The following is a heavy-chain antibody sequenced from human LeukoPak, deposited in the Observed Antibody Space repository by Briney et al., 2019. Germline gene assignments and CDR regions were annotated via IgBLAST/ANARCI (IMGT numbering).Heavy chain of an antibody. CDR2: IYYSGRT. Sequence: PSETLSLTCTVSGGSISSSGYYWGWIRQPPGKGLEWIGSIYYSGRTYYNPSLKSRVTISMDTSKNQFSLKLSPVTAAEPAVYYCARLAATGTRRFDYWGQGILVTVSS. CDR3: ARLAATGTRRFDY. V-gene: IGHV4-39*01. CDR1: GGSISSSGYY. J-gene: IGHJ4*02. D-gene: IGHD6-13*01.